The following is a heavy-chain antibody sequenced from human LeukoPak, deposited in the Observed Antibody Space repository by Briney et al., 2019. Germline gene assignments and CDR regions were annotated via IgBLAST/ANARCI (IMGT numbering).Heavy chain of an antibody. CDR3: AGTAYYGSGSYYKRIRGFDY. Sequence: SVKVSCKASGGTFSSYAISWVRQAPGQGLEWMGGIIPIFGTANYAQKFQGRVTITTDESTSTAYMELSSLGSEDTAVYYCAGTAYYGSGSYYKRIRGFDYWGQGTLVTVSS. CDR2: IIPIFGTA. V-gene: IGHV1-69*05. CDR1: GGTFSSYA. J-gene: IGHJ4*02. D-gene: IGHD3-10*01.